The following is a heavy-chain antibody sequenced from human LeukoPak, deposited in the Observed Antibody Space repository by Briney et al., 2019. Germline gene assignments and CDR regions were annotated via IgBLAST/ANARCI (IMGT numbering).Heavy chain of an antibody. CDR1: GFTFSSYS. J-gene: IGHJ4*02. Sequence: GGSLRLSCAASGFTFSSYSMNWVRQAPGKGLEWVSYISSSSSTIYYADSVKGRFTISRDNAKNSLYLQMNSLRAEDTAVYYCARNYDFWSGYFDYWGQGTLVTVSS. V-gene: IGHV3-48*01. D-gene: IGHD3-3*01. CDR3: ARNYDFWSGYFDY. CDR2: ISSSSSTI.